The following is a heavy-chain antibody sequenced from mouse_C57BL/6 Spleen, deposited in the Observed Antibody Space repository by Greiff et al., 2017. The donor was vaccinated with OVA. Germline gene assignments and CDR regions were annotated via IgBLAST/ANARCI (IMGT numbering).Heavy chain of an antibody. J-gene: IGHJ3*01. Sequence: VKLMESGAELVRPGASVTLSCKASGYTFTDYEMHWVKQTPVHGLEWIGAIDPETGGTAYNQKFKGKAILTADKSSSTAYMELRSLTSEDSAVYYCTRDDYGWFAYWGQGTLVTVSA. CDR1: GYTFTDYE. CDR3: TRDDYGWFAY. V-gene: IGHV1-15*01. CDR2: IDPETGGT. D-gene: IGHD2-4*01.